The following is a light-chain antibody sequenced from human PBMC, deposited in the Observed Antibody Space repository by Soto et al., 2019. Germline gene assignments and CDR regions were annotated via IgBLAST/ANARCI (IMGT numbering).Light chain of an antibody. J-gene: IGKJ1*01. CDR2: WAS. Sequence: DIVMTQYPDSLAVSLGERATINCKSSPSILSRFNNKNFLGLYQQRPGQPPKLLFYWASTREYGVPDRFSGSGSVTDFTLTVSSRPAEYVAVYCCQQCDRSSTFGQGTKVEIK. V-gene: IGKV4-1*01. CDR3: QQCDRSST. CDR1: PSILSRFNNKNF.